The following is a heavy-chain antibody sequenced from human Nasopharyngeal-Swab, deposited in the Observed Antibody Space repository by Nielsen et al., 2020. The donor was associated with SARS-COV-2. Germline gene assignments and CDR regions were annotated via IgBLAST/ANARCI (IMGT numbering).Heavy chain of an antibody. Sequence: VRQAPGKGLEWVSSISSSSSYIYYADSVKGRFTISRDNAKNSFSLHMNSLRAEDTAVYYCARDGLDYDFWSAYFMDVWGQGTTVAVSS. CDR3: ARDGLDYDFWSAYFMDV. V-gene: IGHV3-21*01. D-gene: IGHD3-3*01. J-gene: IGHJ6*02. CDR2: ISSSSSYI.